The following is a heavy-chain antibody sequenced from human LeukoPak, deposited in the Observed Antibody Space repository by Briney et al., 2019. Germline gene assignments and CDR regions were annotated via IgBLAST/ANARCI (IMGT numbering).Heavy chain of an antibody. Sequence: GASVKVSCKASGYTFTDYYIHWVQQAPGQGLEWMGWINPNSGDTYYAQMFRGRVTMTRDTSITTAYMELSWLRSDDRAVYYCAREAHGLGTYYPDYWGQGTLVTVSS. CDR2: INPNSGDT. CDR3: AREAHGLGTYYPDY. D-gene: IGHD3-10*01. CDR1: GYTFTDYY. J-gene: IGHJ4*02. V-gene: IGHV1-2*02.